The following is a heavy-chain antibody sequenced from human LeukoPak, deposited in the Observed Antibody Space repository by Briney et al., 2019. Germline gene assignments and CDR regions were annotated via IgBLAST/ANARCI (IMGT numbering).Heavy chain of an antibody. CDR1: GFTFRSYW. J-gene: IGHJ4*02. Sequence: SGGSLRLSCAASGFTFRSYWMSWVRQAPGTGLEWVANIKQDGSDRNYVTSVRGRFTISRDNAESSLYLQMNSLRVEDTAVYYCVRNLAVAGTCFDSWGQGTLVTVSS. CDR3: VRNLAVAGTCFDS. CDR2: IKQDGSDR. D-gene: IGHD6-19*01. V-gene: IGHV3-7*03.